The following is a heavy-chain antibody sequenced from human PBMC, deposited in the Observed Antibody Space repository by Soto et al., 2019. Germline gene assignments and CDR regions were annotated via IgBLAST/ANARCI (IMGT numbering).Heavy chain of an antibody. D-gene: IGHD4-17*01. CDR2: ISGSGGST. CDR3: AKGTTVTTGIDY. CDR1: GFTFSSYA. V-gene: IGHV3-23*01. J-gene: IGHJ4*02. Sequence: GGSLRLSCAASGFTFSSYAMSWVRQAPGKGLEWVSAISGSGGSTYYADSVKGRFTTSRDNSKNTLYLQMNSLRAEDTAVYYCAKGTTVTTGIDYWGQGTLVTVSS.